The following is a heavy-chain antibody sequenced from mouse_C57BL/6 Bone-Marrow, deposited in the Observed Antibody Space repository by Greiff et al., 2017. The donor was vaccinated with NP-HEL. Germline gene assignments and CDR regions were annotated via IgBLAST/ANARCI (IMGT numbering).Heavy chain of an antibody. D-gene: IGHD2-4*01. J-gene: IGHJ4*01. CDR2: IRNKANGYTT. CDR3: ARKGYDFLYAMDY. Sequence: EVMLVESGGGLVQPGGSLSLSCAASGFTFTDYYMSWVRQPPGKALEWLGFIRNKANGYTTEYSASVKGRFTISRDNSQSILYLQMNALRAEDSATYYCARKGYDFLYAMDYWGQGTSVTVSS. CDR1: GFTFTDYY. V-gene: IGHV7-3*01.